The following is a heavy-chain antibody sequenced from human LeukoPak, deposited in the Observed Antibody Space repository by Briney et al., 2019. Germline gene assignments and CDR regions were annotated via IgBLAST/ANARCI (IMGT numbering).Heavy chain of an antibody. J-gene: IGHJ4*02. D-gene: IGHD6-13*01. CDR3: ARETGRSSSPKDYFDY. V-gene: IGHV1-18*01. Sequence: GASVTVSCKASGYTFTSYGISWVRQAPGQGLEWMGWISAYNGNTNYAQKLQGRVTMTTDTSTSTAYMELRRLRSDDTAVYYCARETGRSSSPKDYFDYWGQGTLVIVSS. CDR1: GYTFTSYG. CDR2: ISAYNGNT.